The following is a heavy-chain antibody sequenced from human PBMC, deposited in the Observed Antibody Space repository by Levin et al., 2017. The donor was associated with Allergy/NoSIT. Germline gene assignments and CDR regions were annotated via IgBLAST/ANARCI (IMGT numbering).Heavy chain of an antibody. CDR3: ASGGGSYNY. CDR1: GFIFSRYA. V-gene: IGHV3-21*01. CDR2: ITSSGSYI. J-gene: IGHJ4*02. D-gene: IGHD1-26*01. Sequence: GGSLRLSCAASGFIFSRYAMNWVRQSPGKGLEWISSITSSGSYINYADSVKSRFTISRDNAKKSLYLQMSGLRGDDSAVYYCASGGGSYNYWGQGTLVTVSS.